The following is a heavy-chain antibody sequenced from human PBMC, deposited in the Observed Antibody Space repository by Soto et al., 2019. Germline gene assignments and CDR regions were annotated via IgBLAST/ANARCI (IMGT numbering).Heavy chain of an antibody. D-gene: IGHD5-18*01. CDR1: GGSISSSSYY. Sequence: LSLTCTVSGGSISSSSYYWGWIRQPPGKGLEWIGSIYYSGSTYYNPSLKSRVTISVDTSKNQFSLKLSSVTAADTAVYYCARLGRQYTAMAGGFDYWGQGTLVTVSS. J-gene: IGHJ4*02. V-gene: IGHV4-39*01. CDR2: IYYSGST. CDR3: ARLGRQYTAMAGGFDY.